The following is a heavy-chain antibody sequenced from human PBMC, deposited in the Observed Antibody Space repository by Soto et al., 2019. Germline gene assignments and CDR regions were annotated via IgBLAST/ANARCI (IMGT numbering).Heavy chain of an antibody. J-gene: IGHJ4*02. CDR2: INHSGSA. V-gene: IGHV4-34*02. Sequence: QVQLQQWGAGLLKPSETLSLTCAVHGGSFSDYYWNWIRQPPGKGLEWIGDINHSGSAKYNPSLKSPITFSLNPSKNEFSPKLSSVTLPDTAVYYCARGPRTVVLPGALSFFDNWGQGTLVTVSP. D-gene: IGHD2-2*01. CDR1: GGSFSDYY. CDR3: ARGPRTVVLPGALSFFDN.